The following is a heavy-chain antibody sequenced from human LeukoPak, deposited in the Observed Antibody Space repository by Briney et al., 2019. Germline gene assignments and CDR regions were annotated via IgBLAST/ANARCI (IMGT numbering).Heavy chain of an antibody. D-gene: IGHD3-16*02. CDR1: GYTFTSYA. V-gene: IGHV1-3*01. CDR3: ARVAPTYYDYVWGSYRPGHYFDY. Sequence: ASVKVSCKASGYTFTSYAMHWVRQAPGQRLEWMGWINAGNGNTKYSQKFQGRVTITRDTSASTAYMELSSLRSEDTAVYYCARVAPTYYDYVWGSYRPGHYFDYWGQGTLVTVSS. CDR2: INAGNGNT. J-gene: IGHJ4*02.